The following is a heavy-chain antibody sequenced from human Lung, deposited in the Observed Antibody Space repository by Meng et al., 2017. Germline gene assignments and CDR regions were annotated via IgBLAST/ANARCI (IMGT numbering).Heavy chain of an antibody. V-gene: IGHV3-21*02. Sequence: EGQLVESGGGLAKPGGPLRLSCPASGFTFKSYHMNWVRQAPGKGPAYVSSISTDSRNIYYADSVKGRFTISRDNAQNSLYPQMDSLRVEDTALYYCARDLGTLGVPIIDQWGQGTLVTVSS. CDR1: GFTFKSYH. D-gene: IGHD1-1*01. J-gene: IGHJ4*02. CDR3: ARDLGTLGVPIIDQ. CDR2: ISTDSRNI.